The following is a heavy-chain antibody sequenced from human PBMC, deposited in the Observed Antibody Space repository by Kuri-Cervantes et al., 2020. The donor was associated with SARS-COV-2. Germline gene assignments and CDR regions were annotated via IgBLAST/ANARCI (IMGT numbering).Heavy chain of an antibody. CDR3: ARDLPSDYTYYYYYMDV. Sequence: SETLSLTCTVSGGPISSYYWSWIRQPAGKGLEWIGRIYTSGSTNYNPSLKSRVTMSVDTSKNQFSLKLSSVTAADTAVYYCARDLPSDYTYYYYYMDVWGKGTTVTVSS. CDR2: IYTSGST. V-gene: IGHV4-4*07. CDR1: GGPISSYY. J-gene: IGHJ6*03. D-gene: IGHD4/OR15-4a*01.